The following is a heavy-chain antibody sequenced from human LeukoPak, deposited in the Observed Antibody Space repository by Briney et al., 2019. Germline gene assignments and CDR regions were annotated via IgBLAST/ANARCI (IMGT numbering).Heavy chain of an antibody. D-gene: IGHD1-7*01. CDR3: AKDGTGTTRVGYFDY. CDR2: ISYDGTNK. V-gene: IGHV3-30*18. CDR1: GTNFGSYG. Sequence: PGGSLRLSCVASGTNFGSYGMHWVRQAPGKGLEWVSVISYDGTNKVYAESVKGRFTISRDNSKNTLYLQMNSLRAEDTAVYYCAKDGTGTTRVGYFDYWGQGTLVTVSS. J-gene: IGHJ4*02.